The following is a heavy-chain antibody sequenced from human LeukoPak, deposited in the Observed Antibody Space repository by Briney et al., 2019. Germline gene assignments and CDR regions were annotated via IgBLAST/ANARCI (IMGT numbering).Heavy chain of an antibody. CDR3: ARDGYYGDYVRIRWFDA. CDR1: GFTFSSYA. D-gene: IGHD4-17*01. CDR2: ISYDGSNK. Sequence: GGSLSLSCAASGFTFSSYAMHWVRQAPGKGLEWVAVISYDGSNKYYADSVKGRFTISRDNSKNTLYLQMNSLRAEDTAVYYCARDGYYGDYVRIRWFDAWGQGTMVTVSS. V-gene: IGHV3-30*04. J-gene: IGHJ5*02.